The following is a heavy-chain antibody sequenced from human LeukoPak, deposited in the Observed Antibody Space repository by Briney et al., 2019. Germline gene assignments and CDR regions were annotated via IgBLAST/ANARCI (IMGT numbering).Heavy chain of an antibody. J-gene: IGHJ4*02. V-gene: IGHV3-23*01. D-gene: IGHD4-17*01. Sequence: GGSLRLSCAASGFTFSSYAMSWVRQAPGKGLEWVSAISGSGGSTYYADSVKGRFTTSRDNAKNSLYLQMNSLRAEDTAVYYCARDGSVTTYHFSGWGQGTLVTVSS. CDR2: ISGSGGST. CDR1: GFTFSSYA. CDR3: ARDGSVTTYHFSG.